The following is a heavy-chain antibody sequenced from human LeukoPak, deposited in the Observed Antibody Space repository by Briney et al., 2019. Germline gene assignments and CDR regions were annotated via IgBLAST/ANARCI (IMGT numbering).Heavy chain of an antibody. Sequence: PSETLSLTCTVSGGSISSYYWSWIRQPPGKGLEWIGYIYYSGSTNYNPSLKSRVTISVDTSKNQFSLKLSFVTAADTAVYFCARVPAARSGYYFDYWGQGTLVTVSS. D-gene: IGHD3-10*01. CDR2: IYYSGST. V-gene: IGHV4-59*08. J-gene: IGHJ4*02. CDR1: GGSISSYY. CDR3: ARVPAARSGYYFDY.